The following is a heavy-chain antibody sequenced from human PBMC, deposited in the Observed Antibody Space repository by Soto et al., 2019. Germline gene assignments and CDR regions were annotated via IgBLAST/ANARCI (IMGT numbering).Heavy chain of an antibody. CDR2: ISGSGGST. J-gene: IGHJ2*01. D-gene: IGHD6-19*01. CDR3: AKGYSSGWLEPYWYFAL. CDR1: GFTFSSYA. V-gene: IGHV3-23*01. Sequence: EVQLLESGGGLVQPGGSLRLSCAASGFTFSSYAMSWVRQAPGKGLEWVSAISGSGGSTYYADSVKGRFTISRDNSKNTLYRQMNSLRAEDTAGYYCAKGYSSGWLEPYWYFALWVRGTLVTVSS.